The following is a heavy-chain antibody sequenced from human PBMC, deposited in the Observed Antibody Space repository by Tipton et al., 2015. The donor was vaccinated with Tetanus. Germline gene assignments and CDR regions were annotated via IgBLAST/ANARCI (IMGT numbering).Heavy chain of an antibody. CDR1: GYDFANYW. J-gene: IGHJ4*02. Sequence: QLVQSGAEVRKSGESLKISCKASGYDFANYWIGWVRQMPGKGPEWVGIIYPGDSDTVYSPSFQGQVTVSADLSTRTAYLQWSSLKASDSAMYYCARLNWNHSFRPYYFDHWGRGALVTVSS. CDR2: IYPGDSDT. D-gene: IGHD1-14*01. V-gene: IGHV5-51*01. CDR3: ARLNWNHSFRPYYFDH.